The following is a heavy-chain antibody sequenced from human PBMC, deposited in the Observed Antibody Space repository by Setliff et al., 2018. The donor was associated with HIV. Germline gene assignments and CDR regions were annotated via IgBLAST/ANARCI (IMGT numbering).Heavy chain of an antibody. D-gene: IGHD3-3*01. Sequence: PSETLSLTCTVSGGSISSHYWSWIRLPPGKGLEWIGTIYYNGNTNYNPSLKGRVTILVDTSKNLFSLKLSSVTPADTAVYYCARGIDNFWSGYVRWGQGTLVTVSS. CDR2: IYYNGNT. V-gene: IGHV4-59*11. CDR3: ARGIDNFWSGYVR. J-gene: IGHJ4*02. CDR1: GGSISSHY.